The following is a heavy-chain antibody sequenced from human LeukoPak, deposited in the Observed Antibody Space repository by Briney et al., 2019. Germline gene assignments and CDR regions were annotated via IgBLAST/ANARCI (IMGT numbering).Heavy chain of an antibody. J-gene: IGHJ3*01. Sequence: GSLRLSCAASGFTFSSYAMNWVRQAPGKGLEWIGSIYYSGSTYYNPSLKSRVTISVDTSKNQFSLKLNSVTAADTAVYYCASHTGGNLDAFDLWGQGTMVTVSS. CDR2: IYYSGST. D-gene: IGHD2-8*02. CDR1: GFTFSSYA. V-gene: IGHV4-39*01. CDR3: ASHTGGNLDAFDL.